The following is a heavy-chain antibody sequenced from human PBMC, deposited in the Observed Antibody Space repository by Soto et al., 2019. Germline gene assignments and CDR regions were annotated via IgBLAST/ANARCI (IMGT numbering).Heavy chain of an antibody. J-gene: IGHJ4*02. D-gene: IGHD3-3*02. Sequence: QVQLQESGPGLVKPSETLSLTCTVSGGSVSSGSYYWSWIRQPPGKGLEWIGYIYYSGSTNYNPSLKSRVTISVDTSKNQFSLKLSSVTAAGTAVYYCARAEVGIYYFDYWGQGTLVTVSS. CDR3: ARAEVGIYYFDY. CDR1: GGSVSSGSYY. CDR2: IYYSGST. V-gene: IGHV4-61*01.